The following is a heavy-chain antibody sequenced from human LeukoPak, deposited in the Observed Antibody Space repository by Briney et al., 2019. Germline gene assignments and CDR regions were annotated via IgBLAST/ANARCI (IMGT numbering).Heavy chain of an antibody. CDR3: ARDLCDYGDYYYYYMDV. CDR1: GYTFTGYY. V-gene: IGHV1-2*02. J-gene: IGHJ6*03. CDR2: INPNSGGT. D-gene: IGHD4-17*01. Sequence: GASVKVSCKASGYTFTGYYMHWVRQAPGQGLEWMGWINPNSGGTNYAQKFQGRVTMTRDTSISTAYMELSRLRSDDTAVYYCARDLCDYGDYYYYYMDVWGKGTTVTVSS.